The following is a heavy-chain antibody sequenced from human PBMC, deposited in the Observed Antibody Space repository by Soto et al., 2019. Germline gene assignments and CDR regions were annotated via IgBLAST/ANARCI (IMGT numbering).Heavy chain of an antibody. V-gene: IGHV3-23*01. D-gene: IGHD2-21*01. CDR2: ISGSGGST. CDR1: GFTFSSYA. Sequence: EVQLLESGGGLVQPGGSVRLSCAASGFTFSSYAMSWVRQAAGKGLERVSAISGSGGSTYYADSVKGRFTISRDNSKNTLYLQMNSLRAEDTAVYYCGKGGENVVVVIAIVFDYWGQGTLVTVCS. J-gene: IGHJ4*02. CDR3: GKGGENVVVVIAIVFDY.